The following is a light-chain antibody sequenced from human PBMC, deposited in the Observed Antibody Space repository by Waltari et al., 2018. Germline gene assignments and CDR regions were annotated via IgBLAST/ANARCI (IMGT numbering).Light chain of an antibody. Sequence: SYELTQPPSVSVSPGQTASITCSGDKLGDKYVCWYQQRPGHSPEVVIYQDSLRPSGFPDRFSGSNSGNTATLTISGTQPVDDADYYCQAWDSGVVFGGGTKLTVL. CDR3: QAWDSGVV. CDR1: KLGDKY. CDR2: QDS. V-gene: IGLV3-1*01. J-gene: IGLJ3*02.